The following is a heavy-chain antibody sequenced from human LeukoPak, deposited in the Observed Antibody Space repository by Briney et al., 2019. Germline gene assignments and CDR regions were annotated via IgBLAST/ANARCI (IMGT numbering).Heavy chain of an antibody. J-gene: IGHJ5*02. CDR2: IYYSGST. CDR1: GGSISSSSYY. D-gene: IGHD3-3*01. V-gene: IGHV4-39*07. CDR3: ARGLRVLRFLEWTDNWFDP. Sequence: SETLSLTCTVSGGSISSSSYYWGWIRQPPGKGLEWIGSIYYSGSTYYNPSLKSRVTISVDTSKNQFSLKLSSVTAADTAVYYCARGLRVLRFLEWTDNWFDPWGQGTLVTVSS.